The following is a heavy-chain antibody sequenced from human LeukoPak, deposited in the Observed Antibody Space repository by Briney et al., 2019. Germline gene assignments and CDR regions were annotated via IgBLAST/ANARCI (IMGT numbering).Heavy chain of an antibody. Sequence: PSETLSLTCTVSGGSISSYYWSWIRQPPGKGLEWIGYIYYSGSTNYNPSLKSRVTISVDTSKNQFSLKLSSVTAADTAVYYCARVRGTIPGYSYGNWFDPWGQGTLVTVSS. CDR3: ARVRGTIPGYSYGNWFDP. CDR2: IYYSGST. V-gene: IGHV4-59*01. D-gene: IGHD5-18*01. CDR1: GGSISSYY. J-gene: IGHJ5*02.